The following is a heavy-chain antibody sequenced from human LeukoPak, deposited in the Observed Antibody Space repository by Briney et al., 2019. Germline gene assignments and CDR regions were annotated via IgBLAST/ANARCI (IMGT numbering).Heavy chain of an antibody. J-gene: IGHJ4*02. CDR2: IKQDGSEK. Sequence: GGSQRLSCAASGFTFSSYWMSWVRQAPGKGLEWVANIKQDGSEKYYVDSVKGRFTISRDNAKNSLYLQMNSLRAEDTAVYYCARDSSYDFADYWGQGTLVTVSS. V-gene: IGHV3-7*01. D-gene: IGHD3/OR15-3a*01. CDR3: ARDSSYDFADY. CDR1: GFTFSSYW.